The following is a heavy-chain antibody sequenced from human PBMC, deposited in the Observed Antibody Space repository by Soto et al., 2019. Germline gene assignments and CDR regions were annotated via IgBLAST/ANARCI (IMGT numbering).Heavy chain of an antibody. J-gene: IGHJ4*02. D-gene: IGHD3-16*02. CDR2: ISAYNGNT. Sequence: QVQLVQSGAEVKKPGASVKVSCKASGYTFTSYGISWVRQAPGQGLEWMGWISAYNGNTNYAQKLQGRVTMTTDTSTSTAYMELRSLRSDDTAAYYCARVPYYDYVWGSYRFNENDYWGQGTLVTVSS. V-gene: IGHV1-18*01. CDR1: GYTFTSYG. CDR3: ARVPYYDYVWGSYRFNENDY.